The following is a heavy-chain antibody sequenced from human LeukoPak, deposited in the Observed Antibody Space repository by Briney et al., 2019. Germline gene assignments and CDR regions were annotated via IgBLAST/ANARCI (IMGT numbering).Heavy chain of an antibody. D-gene: IGHD2-2*01. V-gene: IGHV1-2*02. CDR2: INPKSGGT. CDR3: VRGGSLILVPPVFLSPS. CDR1: GYTFTDFY. J-gene: IGHJ4*02. Sequence: ASVKVSCKASGYTFTDFYIHWLRQAPGQGPEWMGWINPKSGGTNYAQKFQGRVTMTRDTSISTVYIELRRLRSDDTAMFFCVRGGSLILVPPVFLSPSWGQGTLVTVSS.